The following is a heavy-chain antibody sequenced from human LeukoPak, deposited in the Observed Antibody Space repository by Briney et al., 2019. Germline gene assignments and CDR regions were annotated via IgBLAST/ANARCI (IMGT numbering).Heavy chain of an antibody. D-gene: IGHD4-17*01. CDR3: ARGSEEMTTVTEHPKRCYFDY. CDR2: VNHSGST. CDR1: GGSFSGYY. J-gene: IGHJ4*02. Sequence: PSETLSLTCAVYGGSFSGYYWSWIRQPQGKGLEWIGEVNHSGSTNYNPSLKSRVTMSVDTSKNQFSLKLSSVTAADTAVYYCARGSEEMTTVTEHPKRCYFDYWGQGTLVTVSS. V-gene: IGHV4-34*01.